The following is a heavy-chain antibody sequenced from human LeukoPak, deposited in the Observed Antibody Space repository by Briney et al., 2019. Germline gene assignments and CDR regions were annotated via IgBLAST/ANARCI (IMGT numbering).Heavy chain of an antibody. CDR1: GFTFSSYT. CDR2: IDLSGSTL. V-gene: IGHV3-48*04. CDR3: AREDHSNYNY. D-gene: IGHD4-11*01. J-gene: IGHJ4*02. Sequence: GGSLRLSCAASGFTFSSYTMNWVRQAPGKGLEWVSYIDLSGSTLYYVDSVKGRFTISRDNAKNSLYLQMNSLRAEDTAVYYCAREDHSNYNYWGQGTLVTVSS.